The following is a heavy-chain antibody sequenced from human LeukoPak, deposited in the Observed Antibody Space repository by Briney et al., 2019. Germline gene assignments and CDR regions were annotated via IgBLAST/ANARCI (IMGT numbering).Heavy chain of an antibody. D-gene: IGHD5-18*01. CDR3: AREGSYGYVGLFDY. CDR2: IYYSGST. Sequence: SETLSLTCTVSGGSISSYYWRWIRQPPGKGLEGIGYIYYSGSTNYNPSLKSRVTISVDRTKRQFSLKLRSESGADAAVFHCAREGSYGYVGLFDYWGQGILITVSS. CDR1: GGSISSYY. V-gene: IGHV4-59*01. J-gene: IGHJ4*02.